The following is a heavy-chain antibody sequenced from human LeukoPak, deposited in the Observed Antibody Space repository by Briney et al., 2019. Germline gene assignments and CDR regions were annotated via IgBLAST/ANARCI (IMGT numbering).Heavy chain of an antibody. J-gene: IGHJ6*02. D-gene: IGHD4-23*01. CDR3: ARGVVTPRSDHYYYYGMDV. CDR2: INHSGST. Sequence: SETLSLTCAVYGGSFSGYYWSWIRQPPGKGLEWIGEINHSGSTNYNPFLKSRVTISVDTSKNQFSLKLSSVTAADTAVYYCARGVVTPRSDHYYYYGMDVWSQGTTVTVS. CDR1: GGSFSGYY. V-gene: IGHV4-34*01.